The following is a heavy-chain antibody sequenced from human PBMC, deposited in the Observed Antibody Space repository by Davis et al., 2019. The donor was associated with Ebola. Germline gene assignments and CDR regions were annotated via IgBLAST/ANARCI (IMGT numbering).Heavy chain of an antibody. V-gene: IGHV3-74*01. J-gene: IGHJ6*02. Sequence: GESLKISCAASGFTFTRYWMHWVRQAPGKGLVWVSRIDNDGSSTRYVDSVKGRFTISRDNAKNTLYLQMNSLRAEDTAVYYCARDPMTVAGNYYYNGMDVWGQGTTVTVSS. D-gene: IGHD6-19*01. CDR3: ARDPMTVAGNYYYNGMDV. CDR2: IDNDGSST. CDR1: GFTFTRYW.